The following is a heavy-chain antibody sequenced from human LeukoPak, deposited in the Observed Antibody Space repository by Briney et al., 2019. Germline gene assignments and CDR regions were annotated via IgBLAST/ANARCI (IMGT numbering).Heavy chain of an antibody. CDR1: GGSISSNSYY. Sequence: SETLSLTCTVSGGSISSNSYYWGWGRQPPGKGLQWIGSFYYSGSTYYSPSLKSRVTLSVYTAKNQFSLKLSSVAAADTAVYXXXXXXXXXXWQTRYYSYYMDVWGKGTTVTVSS. V-gene: IGHV4-39*03. CDR3: XXXXXXXXWQTRYYSYYMDV. J-gene: IGHJ6*03. CDR2: FYYSGST.